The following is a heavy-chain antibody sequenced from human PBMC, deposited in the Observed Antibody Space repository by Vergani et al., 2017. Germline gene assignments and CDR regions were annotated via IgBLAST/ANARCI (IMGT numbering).Heavy chain of an antibody. V-gene: IGHV3-48*01. Sequence: EVRLVESGGGLLQPGTSLRLSCSASGFTFGVSNMNWVRQAPGKGLEWVSSISGSSRTIFYADSVKGRFTISRDNDKNSLFLQMSSLRVEDTAVYYCAREIAGNVMASWGQGTLVTVSS. J-gene: IGHJ5*02. CDR3: AREIAGNVMAS. CDR2: ISGSSRTI. D-gene: IGHD4-23*01. CDR1: GFTFGVSN.